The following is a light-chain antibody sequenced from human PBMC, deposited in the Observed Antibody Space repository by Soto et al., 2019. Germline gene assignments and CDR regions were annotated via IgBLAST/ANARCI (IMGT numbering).Light chain of an antibody. V-gene: IGLV3-21*04. CDR1: NIGSKS. J-gene: IGLJ2*01. Sequence: SYELTQPPSVSVAPGKTARSTCGGNNIGSKSVHWYQQKPGQAPVLVIYYDSDRPSGIPERFSGSNSGNTATLTISRVEAGDEADYYCQVWDSSSAYVVFGGGTKLTVL. CDR3: QVWDSSSAYVV. CDR2: YDS.